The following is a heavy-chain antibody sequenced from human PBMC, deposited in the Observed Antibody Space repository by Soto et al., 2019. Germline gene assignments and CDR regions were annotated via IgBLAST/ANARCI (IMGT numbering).Heavy chain of an antibody. D-gene: IGHD5-12*01. CDR3: AKDEESYIVATIFHY. CDR1: GFTFSSYA. CDR2: ISGSGGST. V-gene: IGHV3-23*01. J-gene: IGHJ4*02. Sequence: GGSLRLSCAASGFTFSSYAMGWVRQAPGKGLEWVSAISGSGGSTYYADSVKGRFTISRDNSKNTLYLQMNSLRAEDTAVYYCAKDEESYIVATIFHYWGQGTLVTVSS.